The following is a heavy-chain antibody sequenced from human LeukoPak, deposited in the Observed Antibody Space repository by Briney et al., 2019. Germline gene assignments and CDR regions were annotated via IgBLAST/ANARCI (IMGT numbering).Heavy chain of an antibody. V-gene: IGHV1-2*02. J-gene: IGHJ5*02. CDR1: GYTFTGYY. CDR3: ARVGCSSTSCHRWFDP. D-gene: IGHD2-2*01. CDR2: INPNSGGT. Sequence: ASVKVFCKASGYTFTGYYMHWVRQAPGQGLEWMGWINPNSGGTNYAQKFQGRVTMTRDTSISTAYMELSRLRSDDTAVYYCARVGCSSTSCHRWFDPWGQGTLVTVSS.